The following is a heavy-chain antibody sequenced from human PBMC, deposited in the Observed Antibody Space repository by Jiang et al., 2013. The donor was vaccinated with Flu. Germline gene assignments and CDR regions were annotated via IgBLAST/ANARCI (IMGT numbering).Heavy chain of an antibody. CDR3: AKDGREAVAGSSYYYGMDV. CDR1: GFTFSSYG. CDR2: ISYDGSNK. V-gene: IGHV3-30*18. Sequence: VQLVESGGGVVQPGRSLRLSCAASGFTFSSYGMHWVRQAPGKGLEWVAVISYDGSNKYYADSVKGRFTISRDNSKNTLYLQMNSLRAEDTAVYYCAKDGREAVAGSSYYYGMDVWGQGTTVTVSS. J-gene: IGHJ6*02. D-gene: IGHD6-19*01.